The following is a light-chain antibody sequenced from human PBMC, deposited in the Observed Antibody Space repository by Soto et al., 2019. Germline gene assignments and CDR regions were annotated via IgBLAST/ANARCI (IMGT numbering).Light chain of an antibody. Sequence: QPASVSGSPGQSITISCTGPSSDVGIYNLVSWYQQYPDKAPKLMIYEGSKRPSGISDRFSGSKSGNTASLTISGLQAEDEADYYCCSFAGSSTYVFGTGTKLTVL. CDR2: EGS. CDR1: SSDVGIYNL. J-gene: IGLJ1*01. CDR3: CSFAGSSTYV. V-gene: IGLV2-23*01.